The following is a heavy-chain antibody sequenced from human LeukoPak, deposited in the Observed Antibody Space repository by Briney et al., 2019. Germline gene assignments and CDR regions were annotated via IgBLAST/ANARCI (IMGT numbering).Heavy chain of an antibody. D-gene: IGHD2-15*01. CDR2: ISHSGST. V-gene: IGHV4-34*01. CDR1: GGSFSGYY. Sequence: TSETLSLXCAVYGGSFSGYYWSWIRQPPGKGLEWIGEISHSGSTNYNPSLKSRVTISVDTSKNQFSLKLSSVTAADTAVYYCARGGSRIVVVVAARKPHYFDYWGQGTLVTVSS. J-gene: IGHJ4*02. CDR3: ARGGSRIVVVVAARKPHYFDY.